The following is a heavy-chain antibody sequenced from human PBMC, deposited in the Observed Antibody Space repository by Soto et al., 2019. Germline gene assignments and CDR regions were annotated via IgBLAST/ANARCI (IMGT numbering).Heavy chain of an antibody. Sequence: QLVESGGGLTQAGGSLRLSCVGSGFFFNNYDMHWVRQVRGKGLEWVSAIGAADDPYYSVSVKGRFIVSRDNAQKSLYLQINTLRAADTVVFFCARAYTGRLPRRGDYYYALDVWGRGTTVTVSS. CDR1: GFFFNNYD. V-gene: IGHV3-13*05. D-gene: IGHD2-15*01. CDR3: ARAYTGRLPRRGDYYYALDV. CDR2: IGAADDP. J-gene: IGHJ6*02.